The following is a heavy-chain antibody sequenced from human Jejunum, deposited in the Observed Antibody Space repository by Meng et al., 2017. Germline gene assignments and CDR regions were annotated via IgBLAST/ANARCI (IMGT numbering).Heavy chain of an antibody. CDR2: AST. Sequence: QVQLQEAGPGLVRPSATLSLICSVSGGSVSSAGYQWRWIRQPPGKGLEWIGYASTNYNPSLKSRVTISVDTSKNQFSLRLTSVTAADTAVYYCARDHMGSLDYWGQGILVTVSS. D-gene: IGHD1-26*01. V-gene: IGHV4-61*08. CDR1: GGSVSSAGYQ. CDR3: ARDHMGSLDY. J-gene: IGHJ4*02.